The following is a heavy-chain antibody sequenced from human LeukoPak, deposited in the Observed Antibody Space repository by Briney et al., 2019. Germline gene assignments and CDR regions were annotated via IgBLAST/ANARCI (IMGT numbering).Heavy chain of an antibody. CDR2: IYPGDSDT. CDR1: GYSFSSYW. Sequence: AGESLKISCKASGYSFSSYWIGWVRQLPGKGLEWMGAIYPGDSDTTYSPSHQGQVTISADKSIRTAYLQWSSLEASDTAIYYCARLMTLVRGGLKRLPRSCGMDVWGQGTTVIVS. CDR3: ARLMTLVRGGLKRLPRSCGMDV. D-gene: IGHD3-10*01. V-gene: IGHV5-51*01. J-gene: IGHJ6*02.